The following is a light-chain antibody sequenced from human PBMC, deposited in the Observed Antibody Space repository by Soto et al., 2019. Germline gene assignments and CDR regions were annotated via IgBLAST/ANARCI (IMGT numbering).Light chain of an antibody. CDR3: SSYTSSSTLGV. Sequence: QSALTQPASVSGSPGQSITISCTGTSSDVGGYNYVSWYQQHPGKAPKLMIYEVSNRPSGVSNRFSGSKSGNTASRTISGLQAEDEADYDCSSYTSSSTLGVFGGGTKLTVL. CDR1: SSDVGGYNY. J-gene: IGLJ2*01. CDR2: EVS. V-gene: IGLV2-14*01.